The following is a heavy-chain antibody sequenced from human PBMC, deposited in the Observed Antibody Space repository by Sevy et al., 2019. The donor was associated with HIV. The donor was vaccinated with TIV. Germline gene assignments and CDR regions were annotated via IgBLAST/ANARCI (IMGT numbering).Heavy chain of an antibody. V-gene: IGHV3-15*01. J-gene: IGHJ6*02. Sequence: GGSLRLSCAASGFTFSNAWMSWVRQAPGKGLEWVGRIKSKTDGGTTDYAAPVKGRFTISRDDSKNTLYLQMNSLKTEDTAVHYCTTGVYGDYGDYYYYYGMDVWGQGTTVTVSS. CDR2: IKSKTDGGTT. D-gene: IGHD4-17*01. CDR1: GFTFSNAW. CDR3: TTGVYGDYGDYYYYYGMDV.